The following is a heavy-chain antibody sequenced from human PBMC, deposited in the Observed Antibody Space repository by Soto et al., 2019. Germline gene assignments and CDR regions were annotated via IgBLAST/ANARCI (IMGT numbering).Heavy chain of an antibody. CDR1: GFSLSNARMG. D-gene: IGHD3-3*01. J-gene: IGHJ6*03. Sequence: SGPTLVNPTETLTLTCTVSGFSLSNARMGVSWIRQSPGKALEWLAHIFPNDEKSYSTSLNSRLTISKDTSKSQVVLTMTNMDPVDTATYYCARTWRALYYYMDVWGNGTAVTVSS. V-gene: IGHV2-26*01. CDR3: ARTWRALYYYMDV. CDR2: IFPNDEK.